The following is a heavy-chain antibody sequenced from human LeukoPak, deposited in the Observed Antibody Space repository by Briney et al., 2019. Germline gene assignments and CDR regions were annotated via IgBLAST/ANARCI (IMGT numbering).Heavy chain of an antibody. J-gene: IGHJ6*03. CDR3: ASPYGDYFYYMDV. Sequence: TGGSLRLSCAASGFTFSDYYMSWIRQAPGKGLEWVSYISSSGSTIYYADSVKGRFTISRDNAKNSLYLQMNSLRAEDTAVYYCASPYGDYFYYMDVWGKGTTVTVSS. D-gene: IGHD4-17*01. CDR1: GFTFSDYY. V-gene: IGHV3-11*04. CDR2: ISSSGSTI.